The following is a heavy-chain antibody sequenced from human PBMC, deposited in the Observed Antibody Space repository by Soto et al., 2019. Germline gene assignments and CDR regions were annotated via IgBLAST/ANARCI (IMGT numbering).Heavy chain of an antibody. CDR1: GGSMTSYY. Sequence: SETLSLTCTVSGGSMTSYYWTWIRQPAGKGLEWIGRVYSSGGTHYNPSLKSRVTISLDTSKNQFSLRLLSVTDADTAVYFCARGQRFSDWFAPWGQGTLVTV. CDR2: VYSSGGT. V-gene: IGHV4-4*07. D-gene: IGHD3-3*01. J-gene: IGHJ5*02. CDR3: ARGQRFSDWFAP.